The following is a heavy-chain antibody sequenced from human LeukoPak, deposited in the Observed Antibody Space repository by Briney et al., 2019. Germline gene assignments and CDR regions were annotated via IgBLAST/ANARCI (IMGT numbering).Heavy chain of an antibody. Sequence: ASVKVSCKASGGTFSSYAISWVRQAPGQGLEWMGGIIPIFGTANYAQKFQGRVTITADESTSTAYMELSSLRSEDTAVYYCARESPIAVAGTNAFDIWGQGTMVTVSS. V-gene: IGHV1-69*13. CDR1: GGTFSSYA. J-gene: IGHJ3*02. CDR2: IIPIFGTA. CDR3: ARESPIAVAGTNAFDI. D-gene: IGHD6-19*01.